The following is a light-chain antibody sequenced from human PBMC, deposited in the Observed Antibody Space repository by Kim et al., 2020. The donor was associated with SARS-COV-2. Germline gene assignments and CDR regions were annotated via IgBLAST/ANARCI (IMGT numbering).Light chain of an antibody. J-gene: IGKJ4*01. CDR3: MQALHTPPT. CDR2: LGS. Sequence: DIVMTQSPLFLPVTPGEPASISCRSSQSLLHSNTYDYLNWYLQKPGQSPQLLIYLGSTRASGVPDRFSGSGSGTDFTLKISRVEAEDVGVYYCMQALHTPPTFGGGTKVDIK. V-gene: IGKV2-28*01. CDR1: QSLLHSNTYDY.